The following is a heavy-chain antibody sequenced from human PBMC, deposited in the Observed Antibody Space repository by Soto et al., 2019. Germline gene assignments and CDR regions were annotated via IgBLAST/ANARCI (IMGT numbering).Heavy chain of an antibody. CDR3: ARFIHLLNWAHFTTTYYGMDV. V-gene: IGHV1-18*01. D-gene: IGHD7-27*01. J-gene: IGHJ6*02. CDR1: GYTFTSYG. Sequence: QVQLVQSGAEVKKPGASVKVSCKASGYTFTSYGISWVRQAPGQGLEWMGWISAYNGNTNYAQKLQGRVTMTTDTATSTADMELRSLRSDDTAGYYCARFIHLLNWAHFTTTYYGMDVWGQGTTVTVSS. CDR2: ISAYNGNT.